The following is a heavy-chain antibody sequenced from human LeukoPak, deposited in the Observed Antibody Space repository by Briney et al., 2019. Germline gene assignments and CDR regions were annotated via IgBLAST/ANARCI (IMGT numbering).Heavy chain of an antibody. V-gene: IGHV4-59*01. J-gene: IGHJ4*02. CDR3: ATQDDSSGYYYNY. Sequence: PSETLSLTCTVSGGSISSYYWSWIRQPPGKGLEWIGYIYYSGSTNYNPSLKSRVTISVDTSKNQFSLKLSSVTAADTAVYYCATQDDSSGYYYNYWGQGTLVTVSS. CDR2: IYYSGST. CDR1: GGSISSYY. D-gene: IGHD3-22*01.